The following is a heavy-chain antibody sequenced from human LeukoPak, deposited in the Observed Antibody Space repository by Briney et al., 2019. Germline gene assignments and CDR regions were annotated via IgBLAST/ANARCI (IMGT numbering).Heavy chain of an antibody. V-gene: IGHV4-4*07. CDR2: IYTSGST. CDR1: GGSISSYY. D-gene: IGHD3-22*01. Sequence: SETLSLTCTVAGGSISSYYWSWIRQPAGKGLEWIGRIYTSGSTNYNPSLKSRVTMSVDTSKNQFSLKLSSVTAADTAVYYCAANYYDSSGYQSWGQGTLVTVSS. CDR3: AANYYDSSGYQS. J-gene: IGHJ5*02.